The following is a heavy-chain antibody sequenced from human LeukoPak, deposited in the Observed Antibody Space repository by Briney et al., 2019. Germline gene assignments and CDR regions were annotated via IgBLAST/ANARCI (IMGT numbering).Heavy chain of an antibody. CDR2: ISGGGDNT. V-gene: IGHV3-23*01. D-gene: IGHD5-18*01. CDR1: GLTFSSYA. J-gene: IGHJ4*02. Sequence: GGSLRLSCAASGLTFSSYAMSWVRQAPGKGLEWVSAISGGGDNTYYADSVKGPLTISRDNSKNTLYVQMTSLRAEDTAVYYCAREDTAMVLSLDYWGQGTLVTVSS. CDR3: AREDTAMVLSLDY.